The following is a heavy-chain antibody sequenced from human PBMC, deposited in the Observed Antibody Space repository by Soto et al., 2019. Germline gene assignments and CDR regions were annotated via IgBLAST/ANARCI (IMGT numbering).Heavy chain of an antibody. CDR2: TIPVFNTA. V-gene: IGHV1-69*06. CDR1: GGTLSDHG. Sequence: QVQLEQSGAEVKKPGSSVKISCKDSGGTLSDHGVSWLRQAPGQGLEWVGGTIPVFNTANYAPKFQGRVTIAADKSTNIAYMELGSLRSDDTAFYYCARGVYGSGNYYTGPSAFDIWGQGTLVIVAS. CDR3: ARGVYGSGNYYTGPSAFDI. J-gene: IGHJ3*02. D-gene: IGHD3-10*01.